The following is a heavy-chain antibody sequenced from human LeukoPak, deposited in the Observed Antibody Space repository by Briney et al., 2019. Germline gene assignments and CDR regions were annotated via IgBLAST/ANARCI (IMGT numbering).Heavy chain of an antibody. CDR1: GGAITNDY. V-gene: IGHV4-59*01. CDR3: ARDRLWFGELGAFDI. CDR2: IHYTGGT. D-gene: IGHD3-10*01. J-gene: IGHJ3*02. Sequence: SQTLSLTCSVSGGAITNDYWSWIRQPPGKGLEWIGYIHYTGGTNSDPSLKSRVTISVDTSKNQVSLKVGSVTVADTAMYFCARDRLWFGELGAFDIWGQGTMVTVSS.